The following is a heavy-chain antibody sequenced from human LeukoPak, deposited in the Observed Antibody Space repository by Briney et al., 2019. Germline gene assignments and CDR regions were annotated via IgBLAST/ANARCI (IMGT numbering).Heavy chain of an antibody. CDR2: IRSKAYGGTT. D-gene: IGHD6-19*01. CDR3: IRVKYDSSVWYFFDS. V-gene: IGHV3-49*04. CDR1: GFTFGDYA. J-gene: IGHJ4*02. Sequence: PGGSLRLSCTASGFTFGDYAVSWVRQAPGKGLEWVAFIRSKAYGGTTEYAASVKGRFTISRDDSKSIAYLQMNSLKTEDTAVYYCIRVKYDSSVWYFFDSWGQGTLVTVSS.